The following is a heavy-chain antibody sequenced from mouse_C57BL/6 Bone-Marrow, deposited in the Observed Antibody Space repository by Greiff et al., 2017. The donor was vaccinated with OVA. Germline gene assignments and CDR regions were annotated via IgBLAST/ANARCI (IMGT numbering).Heavy chain of an antibody. Sequence: EVHLVESGGGLVKPGGSLKLSCAASGFTFSSYAMSWVRQTPEKRLEWVATISDGGSYTYYPDNVQGRFTISRDTAKNNLYLQLSHLKSEDTAMYYCARDRDCPYAMDYWGQGTSVTVSS. CDR3: ARDRDCPYAMDY. V-gene: IGHV5-4*01. CDR1: GFTFSSYA. CDR2: ISDGGSYT. J-gene: IGHJ4*01.